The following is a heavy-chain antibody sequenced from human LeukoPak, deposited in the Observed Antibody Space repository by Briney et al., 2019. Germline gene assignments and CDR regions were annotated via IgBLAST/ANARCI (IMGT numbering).Heavy chain of an antibody. V-gene: IGHV4-4*07. Sequence: SDTLSLTCTVSGGSISNYYWSWVRQPAGKGLEWIGRIYSSGDTNYNLSLTSRLTISLDKSRNQLCLKLSSMTPADTAVYYCVRERVGYDTSGRGPRFDCWGQGTLVTVSS. D-gene: IGHD3-22*01. CDR1: GGSISNYY. CDR2: IYSSGDT. J-gene: IGHJ4*02. CDR3: VRERVGYDTSGRGPRFDC.